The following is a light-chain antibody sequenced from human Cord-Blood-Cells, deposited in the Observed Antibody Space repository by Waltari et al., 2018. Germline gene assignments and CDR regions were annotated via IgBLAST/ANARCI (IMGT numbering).Light chain of an antibody. CDR1: QRVSSY. V-gene: IGKV3-11*01. CDR2: DAS. J-gene: IGKJ4*01. CDR3: QQRSNWPLT. Sequence: IVFTQSPATLSLSSGERATLSCRASQRVSSYLAWYQQKPGQAPRLLIYDASNRATGIPARFSGSGSGTDFTLTISSLEPEDFAVYYFQQRSNWPLTFGGGTKVEIK.